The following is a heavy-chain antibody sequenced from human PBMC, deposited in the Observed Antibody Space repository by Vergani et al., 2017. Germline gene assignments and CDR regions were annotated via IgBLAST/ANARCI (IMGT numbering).Heavy chain of an antibody. V-gene: IGHV4-61*02. D-gene: IGHD3/OR15-3a*01. Sequence: QVQLQESGPGLVKPSQTLSLTCTVSGGSISSGDYYWTWIRQTAERRLEWMGRVYPSGTTNYNPSLNGRVTIFVDKSKNLLSLRLNSVTAADTAVYYCARGETRTDWFDPWGQGTLVTVSS. J-gene: IGHJ5*02. CDR1: GGSISSGDYY. CDR3: ARGETRTDWFDP. CDR2: VYPSGTT.